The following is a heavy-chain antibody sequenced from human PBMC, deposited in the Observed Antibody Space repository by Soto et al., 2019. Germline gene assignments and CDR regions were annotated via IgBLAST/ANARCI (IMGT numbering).Heavy chain of an antibody. CDR1: GGSFSGYY. Sequence: QVRLQQWGAGLLKPSETLSLTCAVYGGSFSGYYWSWIRQPPGKGLEWIGEINHSGSTNYNPSLKSRVTISVDTSKNQFSLKLSSVTAADTAVYYCARVGWDYDFWSGYSWFDPWGQGTLVTVSS. CDR2: INHSGST. J-gene: IGHJ5*02. D-gene: IGHD3-3*01. V-gene: IGHV4-34*01. CDR3: ARVGWDYDFWSGYSWFDP.